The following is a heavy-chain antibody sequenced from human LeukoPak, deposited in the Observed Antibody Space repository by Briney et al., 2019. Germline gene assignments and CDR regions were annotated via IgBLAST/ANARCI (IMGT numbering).Heavy chain of an antibody. CDR2: IFGSGGGT. Sequence: VGSLRLSCAASGFTLSSSTTSSVREAPGEGVGRVSAIFGSGGGTYYADSVKGRFTIPRDNPKNTLYLQMNSLRGEDTAVYYCAKIASEPLGIAYWRQGTLVTGSP. V-gene: IGHV3-23*01. CDR3: AKIASEPLGIAY. D-gene: IGHD1-26*01. CDR1: GFTLSSST. J-gene: IGHJ4*02.